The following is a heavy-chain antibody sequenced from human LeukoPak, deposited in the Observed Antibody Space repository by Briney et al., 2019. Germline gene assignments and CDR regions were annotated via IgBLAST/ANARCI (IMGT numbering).Heavy chain of an antibody. D-gene: IGHD6-13*01. J-gene: IGHJ4*02. CDR1: GFTFSSYG. CDR3: AKDASIAAAVDY. V-gene: IGHV3-30*18. CDR2: MSYDGSNK. Sequence: GGSLRLSCAASGFTFSSYGMHWVRQAPGKGLEWVAVMSYDGSNKYYADSVKGRFTISRDNSKNTLYLQMNSLRAEDTAVYYCAKDASIAAAVDYWGQGTLVTVSS.